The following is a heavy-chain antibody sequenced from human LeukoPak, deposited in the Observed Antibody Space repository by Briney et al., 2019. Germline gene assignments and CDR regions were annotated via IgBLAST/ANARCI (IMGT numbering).Heavy chain of an antibody. CDR1: GFTFSSYA. Sequence: PGGSLRLSCAASGFTFSSYAMHWVRQAPGKGLEWVAVISYDGSNKYYADSVKGRFTISRDNAKNSLFLQVSGLRAEDTAVYYCARGPLAAAGIIYYFDYWGQGTLVTVSS. CDR3: ARGPLAAAGIIYYFDY. D-gene: IGHD6-13*01. V-gene: IGHV3-30-3*01. J-gene: IGHJ4*02. CDR2: ISYDGSNK.